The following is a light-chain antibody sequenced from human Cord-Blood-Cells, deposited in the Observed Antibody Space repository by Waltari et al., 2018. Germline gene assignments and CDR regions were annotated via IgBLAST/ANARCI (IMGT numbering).Light chain of an antibody. J-gene: IGKJ4*01. Sequence: EIVLTQSPATLPLSPGERANLPCRASQSVSSYLAWYQQKPGQAPRLLIYDASNRATGIPARFSGSGSGTDFTLTISSLEPEDFAVYYCQQRSNWLTFGGGTKVEIK. CDR1: QSVSSY. CDR3: QQRSNWLT. CDR2: DAS. V-gene: IGKV3-11*01.